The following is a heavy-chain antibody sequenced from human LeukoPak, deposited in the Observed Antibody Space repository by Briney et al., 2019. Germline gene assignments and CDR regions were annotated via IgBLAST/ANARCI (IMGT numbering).Heavy chain of an antibody. V-gene: IGHV3-23*01. J-gene: IGHJ3*02. CDR2: ISGSATGSVTT. CDR1: GFSFKDSW. D-gene: IGHD1-26*01. CDR3: AKDLSGSYFYRDVFDK. Sequence: PGGSLRLSCAASGFSFKDSWMYWVRQAPGKGLEWVSAISGSATGSVTTYYTDSVKGRFTISRDNSKNTLYLQMNSLRAEDTAVYYCAKDLSGSYFYRDVFDKWGQGTKVTVSS.